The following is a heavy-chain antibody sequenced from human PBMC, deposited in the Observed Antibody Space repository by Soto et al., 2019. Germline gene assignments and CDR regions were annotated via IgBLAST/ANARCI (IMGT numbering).Heavy chain of an antibody. CDR3: VGSQYYIDY. D-gene: IGHD1-26*01. V-gene: IGHV3-30*03. Sequence: QVQLVESGGGVVQPGRSLRLSCAASGFPFTTYGMQWVREGPGKGLEWVAVISYDGSNKHYADSVKGPFTISRDNSKNTLSLQTNSLSSEDTALYYCVGSQYYIDYRGQGTLVTVSS. CDR2: ISYDGSNK. J-gene: IGHJ4*02. CDR1: GFPFTTYG.